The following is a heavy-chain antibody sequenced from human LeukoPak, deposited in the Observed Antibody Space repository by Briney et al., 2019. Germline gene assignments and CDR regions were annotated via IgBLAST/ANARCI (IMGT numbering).Heavy chain of an antibody. V-gene: IGHV4-30-4*08. CDR1: GGSISSGDYY. CDR3: ASYGDYMDY. J-gene: IGHJ4*02. CDR2: IYYSGNT. D-gene: IGHD4-17*01. Sequence: KPSQTLSLTCTVSGGSISSGDYYWTWIRQPPGKGLEWIGYIYYSGNTYYNSSLKSRLTISVDTSKNQFSLRLSSVTAADTAVYYCASYGDYMDYWGQGTLVTVSS.